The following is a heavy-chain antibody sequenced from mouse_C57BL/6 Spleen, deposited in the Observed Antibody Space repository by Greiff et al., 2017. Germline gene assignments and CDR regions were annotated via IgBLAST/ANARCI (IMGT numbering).Heavy chain of an antibody. V-gene: IGHV1-76*01. D-gene: IGHD4-1*02. CDR3: ARSSTGPDD. CDR2: IYPGSGNT. CDR1: GYTFTDYY. Sequence: QVQLKQSGAELVRPGASVKLSCKASGYTFTDYYINWVKQRPGQGLEWIARIYPGSGNTYYNEKFKGKATLTAEKSSSTAYMQLSSLTSEDSAVYFCARSSTGPDDWGQGTTLTVSS. J-gene: IGHJ2*01.